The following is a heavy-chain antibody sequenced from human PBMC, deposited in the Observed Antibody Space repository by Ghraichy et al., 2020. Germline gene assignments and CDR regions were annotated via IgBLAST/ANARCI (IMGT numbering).Heavy chain of an antibody. CDR2: ISSSISTI. J-gene: IGHJ3*02. CDR1: GFTFSSYS. V-gene: IGHV3-48*04. CDR3: GRGGPDNSNYAVDI. Sequence: GGSLRLSCAASGFTFSSYSMNWVRQAPGKGLEWVSYISSSISTIYYADSVKGRFTISRDNAKNSLYLQMNSLRAEDTALYYCGRGGPDNSNYAVDIWGQGTMVTVSS. D-gene: IGHD4-11*01.